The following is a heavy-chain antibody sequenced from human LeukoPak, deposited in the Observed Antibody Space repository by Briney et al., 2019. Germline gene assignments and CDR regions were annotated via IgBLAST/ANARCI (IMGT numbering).Heavy chain of an antibody. D-gene: IGHD1-26*01. CDR3: AREVGATHSDAFDI. CDR2: IYSGGNT. J-gene: IGHJ3*02. Sequence: GSLRLSCAASGFTVSSNYMSWVRQAPGKGLEWVSVIYSGGNTYYADSVKGRFTISRDNSKNTLYLQMNSLRAEDTAVYYCAREVGATHSDAFDIWGQGTMVTVSS. CDR1: GFTVSSNY. V-gene: IGHV3-66*02.